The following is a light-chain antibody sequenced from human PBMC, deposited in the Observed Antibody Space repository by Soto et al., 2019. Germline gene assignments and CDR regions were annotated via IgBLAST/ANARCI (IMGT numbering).Light chain of an antibody. Sequence: QSVLTQPASVSGSPGQSITISCTGTSSDVGGYNDVSWYQQHPGKAPKLMIYDVNNRPSGVSNRFSGSKSGNTASLTISGLQAEDEADYYCSSYTSSSTYVFGTGTKLTVL. V-gene: IGLV2-14*01. CDR1: SSDVGGYND. CDR2: DVN. J-gene: IGLJ1*01. CDR3: SSYTSSSTYV.